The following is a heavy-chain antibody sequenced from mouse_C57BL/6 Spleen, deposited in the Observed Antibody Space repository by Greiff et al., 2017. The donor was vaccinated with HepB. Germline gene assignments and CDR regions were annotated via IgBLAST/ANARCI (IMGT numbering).Heavy chain of an antibody. J-gene: IGHJ1*03. CDR1: GYSITSGYY. CDR3: ARRNANWGYFDV. Sequence: EVKLVESGPGLVKPSQSLSLTCSVTGYSITSGYYWNWIRQFPGNKLEWMGYISYDGSNNYNPSLKNRISITRDTSKNQFFLKLNSVTTEDTATYDCARRNANWGYFDVWGTGTTVTVSS. V-gene: IGHV3-6*01. D-gene: IGHD4-1*01. CDR2: ISYDGSN.